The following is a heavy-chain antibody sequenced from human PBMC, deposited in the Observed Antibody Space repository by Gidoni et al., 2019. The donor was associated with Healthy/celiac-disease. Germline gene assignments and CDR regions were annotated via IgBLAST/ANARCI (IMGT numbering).Heavy chain of an antibody. D-gene: IGHD6-13*01. CDR2: IWYDGSNK. J-gene: IGHJ4*02. CDR3: ARDRIAAGTYYFDY. V-gene: IGHV3-33*01. CDR1: GFTFSSYG. Sequence: QVQLVESGGGVVQPGRSLRLSCASSGFTFSSYGMHWVRQAPGKGLEWVAVIWYDGSNKYYADSVKGRVTISRDNSKNTLYLQMNSLRAEDTAVYYCARDRIAAGTYYFDYWGQGTLVTVSS.